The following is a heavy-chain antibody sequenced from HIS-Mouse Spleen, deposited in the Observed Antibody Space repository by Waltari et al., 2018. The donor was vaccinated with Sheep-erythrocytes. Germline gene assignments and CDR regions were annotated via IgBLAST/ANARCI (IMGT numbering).Heavy chain of an antibody. Sequence: QITLKESGPTLVKPTQTLTLTCTFSGFSLSTSGVGVGWIRQPPGKALEWLALIYWDDDKRYRPSLKSRLTITKDTSKHQVVLTMTNMDPVDTATYYCAHRPGYWHFDLWGRGTLVTVSS. J-gene: IGHJ2*01. V-gene: IGHV2-5*02. CDR2: IYWDDDK. CDR3: AHRPGYWHFDL. CDR1: GFSLSTSGVG.